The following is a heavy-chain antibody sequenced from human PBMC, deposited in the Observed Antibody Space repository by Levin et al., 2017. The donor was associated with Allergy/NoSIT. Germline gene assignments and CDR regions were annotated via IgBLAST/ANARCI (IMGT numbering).Heavy chain of an antibody. V-gene: IGHV1-2*02. Sequence: GESLKISCKASGYTFTAYFMYWVRQAPGQGLEYMGWINPDSGDTHYAQKFRDRVSMTRDTSISTAYVELSSLRFDDPAVYSRASGPASAFKWFGESLGGGPGTLVTVSS. CDR2: INPDSGDT. CDR1: GYTFTAYF. CDR3: ASGPASAFKWFGESLG. J-gene: IGHJ4*02. D-gene: IGHD3-10*01.